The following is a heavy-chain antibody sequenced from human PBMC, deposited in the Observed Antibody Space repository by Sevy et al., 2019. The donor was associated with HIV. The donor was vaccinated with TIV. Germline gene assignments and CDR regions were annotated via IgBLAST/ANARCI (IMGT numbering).Heavy chain of an antibody. CDR3: AREGVDCTNGVCFPYYYYGMDV. Sequence: SETLSLTCTVSGGSISSGDYYWSWIRQPPGKGLEWIGYIYYSGSTYYNPSLKSRVTISVDTSKNQCSLKLISVTAADTAVYYCAREGVDCTNGVCFPYYYYGMDVWGQGTTVTVSS. CDR1: GGSISSGDYY. CDR2: IYYSGST. J-gene: IGHJ6*02. D-gene: IGHD2-8*01. V-gene: IGHV4-30-4*01.